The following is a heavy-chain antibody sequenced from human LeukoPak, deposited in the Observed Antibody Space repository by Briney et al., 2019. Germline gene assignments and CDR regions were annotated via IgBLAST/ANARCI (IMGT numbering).Heavy chain of an antibody. CDR1: GYTFISYG. CDR3: GRVYDILTGFNWFDP. CDR2: ISVYTGFT. D-gene: IGHD3-9*01. J-gene: IGHJ5*02. V-gene: IGHV1-18*01. Sequence: ASVNVSCKASGYTFISYGINWVRQAPGQGLEWMGWISVYTGFTNYAQKLQGRVSMTTDTTTSTAYMELRSLRSDDTAVYYCGRVYDILTGFNWFDPWGQGTLVTVSS.